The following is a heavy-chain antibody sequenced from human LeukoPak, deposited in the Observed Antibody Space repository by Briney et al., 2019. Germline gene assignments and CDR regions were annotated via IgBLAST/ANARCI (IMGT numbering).Heavy chain of an antibody. CDR1: GYTFTGYY. CDR2: INPNSGGT. J-gene: IGHJ5*02. CDR3: ARGLSRDYDFWSGHYTNWFDP. Sequence: ASVKVSCKASGYTFTGYYMHWVRQAPGQGLEWMGWINPNSGGTNYAQKFQGWVTMTRDTSISTAYMELSRLRSDDTAVYYCARGLSRDYDFWSGHYTNWFDPWGQGTLVTVSS. V-gene: IGHV1-2*04. D-gene: IGHD3-3*01.